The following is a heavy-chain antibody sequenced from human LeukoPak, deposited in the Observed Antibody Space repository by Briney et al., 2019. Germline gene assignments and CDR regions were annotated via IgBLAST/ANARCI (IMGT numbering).Heavy chain of an antibody. CDR1: GGSITSVSYY. Sequence: ASETLSLTCTVSGGSITSVSYYWGWIRQPPGKGLEWIGSIYYNGGAYYNPSLKSRLTISVDTSKNQFSLKLSSVTAADMAVYYCARLSGTHCEAIDYWGQGTLVTVSS. CDR3: ARLSGTHCEAIDY. CDR2: IYYNGGA. D-gene: IGHD1-14*01. V-gene: IGHV4-39*01. J-gene: IGHJ4*02.